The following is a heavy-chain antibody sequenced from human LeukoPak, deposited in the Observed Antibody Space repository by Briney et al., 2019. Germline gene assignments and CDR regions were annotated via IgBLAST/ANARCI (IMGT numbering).Heavy chain of an antibody. CDR2: ISSSGDIT. Sequence: GGSLRLSCAASGFTFSIYGMNCVRQAPGKGLGWVSNISSSGDITYYADSVKGRFTVSRDNPKNTLYLKLNSLRSEDTAVYYCAKDACGGNCYYSMDVWGKGTTVTVSS. J-gene: IGHJ6*03. CDR3: AKDACGGNCYYSMDV. V-gene: IGHV3-23*01. CDR1: GFTFSIYG.